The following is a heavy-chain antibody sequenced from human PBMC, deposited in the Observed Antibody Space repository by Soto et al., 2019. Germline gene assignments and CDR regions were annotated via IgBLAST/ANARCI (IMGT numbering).Heavy chain of an antibody. CDR2: ISSNGMTT. J-gene: IGHJ2*01. D-gene: IGHD3-16*01. V-gene: IGHV3-23*01. Sequence: EVHLLESGGGLVKSGGSLRLSCVASGFTFSKYAMTWVRQAPGKGLEWVSSISSNGMTTDYADSVKGRFTISRDNSRNTLSLQMDSLRGDDAALYYCAKDKYTDSVRRVWFFDFWARGTLVTVSS. CDR3: AKDKYTDSVRRVWFFDF. CDR1: GFTFSKYA.